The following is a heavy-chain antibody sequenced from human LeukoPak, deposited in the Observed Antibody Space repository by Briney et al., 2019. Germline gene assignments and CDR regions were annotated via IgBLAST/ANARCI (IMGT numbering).Heavy chain of an antibody. D-gene: IGHD5-18*01. J-gene: IGHJ2*01. V-gene: IGHV4-59*12. CDR3: ARVGPSGYSYGSSYWYFDL. Sequence: SETLSLTCTVSGGSISNYYWNWIRQPPGKGLEWIGYIYHSGSTYYNPSLKSRVTISVDRSKNQFSLNLSSVTAADTAVYYCARVGPSGYSYGSSYWYFDLWGRGTLVTVYS. CDR2: IYHSGST. CDR1: GGSISNYY.